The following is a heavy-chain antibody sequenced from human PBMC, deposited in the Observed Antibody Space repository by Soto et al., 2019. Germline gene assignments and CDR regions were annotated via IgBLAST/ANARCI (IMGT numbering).Heavy chain of an antibody. CDR2: IIIASGQT. D-gene: IGHD2-21*02. CDR1: GFTFSNSA. CDR3: AAELYGGGRCCSFNI. J-gene: IGHJ3*02. V-gene: IGHV1-58*01. Sequence: SVKVSCKTSGFTFSNSAVQWVLQARGQRLEWIGWIIIASGQTNYAQNLQERITITRDMSTSTAYMELSSLRSEDTAIYYCAAELYGGGRCCSFNIWGQGTMVTVSS.